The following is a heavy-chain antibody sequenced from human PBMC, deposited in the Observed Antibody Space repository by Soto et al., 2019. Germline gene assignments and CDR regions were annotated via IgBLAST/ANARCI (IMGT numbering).Heavy chain of an antibody. CDR3: ARVSLDVPW. CDR2: IDPKSGCT. CDR1: GPTFIAYY. D-gene: IGHD3-3*01. J-gene: IGHJ4*02. V-gene: IGHV1-2*02. Sequence: QLVQSGAEVKKPGASVKVSCKTSGPTFIAYYIHWVRQAPGQGLEWMGWIDPKSGCTTYEQKFLGRVTMTWDGSINTAYMELNRLTSDFTAVYYCARVSLDVPWWGQGTLLTVSS.